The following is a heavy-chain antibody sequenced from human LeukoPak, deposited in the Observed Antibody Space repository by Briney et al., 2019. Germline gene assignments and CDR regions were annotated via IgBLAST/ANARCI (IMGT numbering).Heavy chain of an antibody. V-gene: IGHV3-48*03. CDR1: GFTFSSYE. J-gene: IGHJ4*02. D-gene: IGHD2-15*01. CDR2: ISSSGSTI. Sequence: GGSLRLSCAASGFTFSSYEMNWVRQAPGKGLEWVSYISSSGSTIYYADSVKGRFTISRDNAKNSLYLQMNSLRAEDTAVYYCARGALLQIIGYWGQGTLSPSPQ. CDR3: ARGALLQIIGY.